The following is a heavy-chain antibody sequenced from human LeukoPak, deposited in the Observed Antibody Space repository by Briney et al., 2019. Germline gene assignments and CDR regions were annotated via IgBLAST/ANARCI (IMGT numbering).Heavy chain of an antibody. D-gene: IGHD1-26*01. CDR1: GFTFSSYS. V-gene: IGHV3-21*01. CDR2: VSSTSFHI. Sequence: GGSLRLSCVASGFTFSSYSMNWVRQAPGKGLEWVASVSSTSFHIYYADSVKGRFTISRDNAKNSLYLQLNSLRAEDTAVYYCARDRKVEPLPDKWGQGILVTVSS. J-gene: IGHJ4*02. CDR3: ARDRKVEPLPDK.